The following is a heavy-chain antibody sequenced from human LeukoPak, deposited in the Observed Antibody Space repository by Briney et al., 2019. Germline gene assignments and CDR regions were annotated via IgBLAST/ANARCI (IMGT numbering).Heavy chain of an antibody. CDR1: GFTFDDYA. CDR2: ISWNSGSI. J-gene: IGHJ6*03. V-gene: IGHV3-9*03. D-gene: IGHD3-9*01. Sequence: PGRSLRLSCAASGFTFDDYAMHWVRQAPGKGLEWVSGISWNSGSIGYADSVKGRSTISRDNAKNSLYLQMNSLRAEDMALYYCAKGNYDILTGPMDVWGKGTTVTVSS. CDR3: AKGNYDILTGPMDV.